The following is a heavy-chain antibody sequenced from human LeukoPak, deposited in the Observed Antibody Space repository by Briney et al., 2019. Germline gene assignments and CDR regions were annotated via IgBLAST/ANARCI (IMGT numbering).Heavy chain of an antibody. J-gene: IGHJ4*02. CDR3: ARDPTNYNHLAVAGSTL. Sequence: GGSLRLSCAASGFTFSDYYMSWIRQAPGKGLEWVSYISSSSNTIYYADSAKGRFTFSRDNAKHSLHLQMHSLRAEDSAVYYCARDPTNYNHLAVAGSTLWGQGTRVTVSS. D-gene: IGHD6-19*01. V-gene: IGHV3-11*04. CDR1: GFTFSDYY. CDR2: ISSSSNTI.